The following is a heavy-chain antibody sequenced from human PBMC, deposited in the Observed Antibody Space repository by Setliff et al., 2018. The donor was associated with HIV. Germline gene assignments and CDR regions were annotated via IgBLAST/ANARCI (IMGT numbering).Heavy chain of an antibody. CDR2: INTDGSIT. D-gene: IGHD2-15*01. Sequence: GGSLRLSCAASGFTFSTHWMYWVRQAPGKGLVWVSRINTDGSITDYADSVKGRFTTSRDNAKNTLYLQMNSLRAEDTAVYYCARDPGGWYTPPPDYWGQGTLVTVSS. CDR1: GFTFSTHW. CDR3: ARDPGGWYTPPPDY. V-gene: IGHV3-74*01. J-gene: IGHJ4*02.